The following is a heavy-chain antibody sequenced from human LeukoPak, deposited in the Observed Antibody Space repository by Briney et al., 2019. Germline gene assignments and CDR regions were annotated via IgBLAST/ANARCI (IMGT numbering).Heavy chain of an antibody. Sequence: SETLSLTCTVSGGSISSSSYYWGWIRQPPGKGLEWIGSIYYSGSTYYNPSLKSRVTISVDTSKNQFSLKLSSVTAADTAVCYCARHSSSWYSLGAFDIWGQGTMVTVSS. J-gene: IGHJ3*02. CDR2: IYYSGST. D-gene: IGHD6-13*01. CDR1: GGSISSSSYY. CDR3: ARHSSSWYSLGAFDI. V-gene: IGHV4-39*01.